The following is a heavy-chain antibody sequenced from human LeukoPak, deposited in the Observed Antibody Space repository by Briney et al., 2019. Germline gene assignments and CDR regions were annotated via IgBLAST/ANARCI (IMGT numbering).Heavy chain of an antibody. D-gene: IGHD3-10*01. CDR1: GFTFSDYY. V-gene: IGHV3-11*04. CDR2: ISSSGSTI. CDR3: ARDVLWFGCFDL. J-gene: IGHJ2*01. Sequence: GGSLRLSCAASGFTFSDYYMSWVRQAPGEGKEWVSYISSSGSTIYYADSVKGRFTISRDNAKNSLYLQMNSLRAEDTAVYYCARDVLWFGCFDLWGRGTLVTVSS.